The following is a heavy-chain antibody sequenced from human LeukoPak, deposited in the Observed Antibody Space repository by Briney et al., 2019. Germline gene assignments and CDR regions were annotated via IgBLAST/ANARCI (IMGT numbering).Heavy chain of an antibody. CDR1: GFTFSNYA. D-gene: IGHD6-13*01. J-gene: IGHJ3*02. V-gene: IGHV3-20*01. CDR2: INWNGGST. Sequence: AGGSLRLSCAASGFTFSNYAMSWVRQAPGKGLEWVSGINWNGGSTGYADSVKGRFTISRDNAKNSLYLQMNSLRAEDTALYHCARDLRTEWPELVPAFAIWGQWTMVTVSS. CDR3: ARDLRTEWPELVPAFAI.